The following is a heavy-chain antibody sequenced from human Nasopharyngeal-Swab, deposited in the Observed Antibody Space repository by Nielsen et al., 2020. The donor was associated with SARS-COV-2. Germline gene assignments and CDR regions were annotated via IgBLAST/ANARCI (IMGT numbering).Heavy chain of an antibody. CDR3: AREGSLGGMDV. J-gene: IGHJ6*02. CDR2: ISYDGSNK. V-gene: IGHV3-30-3*01. Sequence: SLKISCAASGFTLSSYAMHWVRQAPGKGLEWVAVISYDGSNKYYADSVKGRFTISRDNSKNTLYLQMNSLRAEDTAVYYCAREGSLGGMDVWGQGTTVTVSS. CDR1: GFTLSSYA.